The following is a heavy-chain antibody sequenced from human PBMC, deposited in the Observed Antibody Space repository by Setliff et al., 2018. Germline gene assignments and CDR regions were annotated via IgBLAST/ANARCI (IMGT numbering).Heavy chain of an antibody. V-gene: IGHV3-74*01. CDR2: INPEGSTT. Sequence: ETLSLSCAASGFTFNRYWMHWVRQTPGKGFVWVSHINPEGSTTPYYADSVKGRFTISRDNAKNTVFLQMNSLRAEDTGIYYCATDLGGTNDYWGQGTLVTVSS. J-gene: IGHJ4*02. CDR3: ATDLGGTNDY. CDR1: GFTFNRYW. D-gene: IGHD3-16*01.